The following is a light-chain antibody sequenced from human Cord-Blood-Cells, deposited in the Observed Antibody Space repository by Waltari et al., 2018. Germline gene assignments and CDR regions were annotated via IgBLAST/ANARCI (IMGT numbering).Light chain of an antibody. CDR2: EVS. CDR1: SSDVGGYNY. Sequence: QSALTQPPSASGSPGQSVTISCTGTSSDVGGYNYVSWYQQHPGKAPNLMIYEVSKRPSGVPDRFSGSKSCNPASLTVSGLQAEDEADYYCSSYAGSNNVVFGGGTKLTVL. CDR3: SSYAGSNNVV. J-gene: IGLJ2*01. V-gene: IGLV2-8*01.